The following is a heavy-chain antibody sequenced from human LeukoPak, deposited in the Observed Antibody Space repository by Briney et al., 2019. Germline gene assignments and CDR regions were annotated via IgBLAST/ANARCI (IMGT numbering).Heavy chain of an antibody. CDR1: QFSVSINF. Sequence: GGSLRLSCEASQFSVSINFMSWVRQTPGKGLEWVSVISSGGTTYYADSVKGRFTISRDNSKNTVSLQMNSLRAEDTAVYYCARDSPPVDYYDSSGYFTLWGQGTLITVSS. CDR3: ARDSPPVDYYDSSGYFTL. CDR2: ISSGGTT. D-gene: IGHD3-22*01. J-gene: IGHJ4*02. V-gene: IGHV3-66*01.